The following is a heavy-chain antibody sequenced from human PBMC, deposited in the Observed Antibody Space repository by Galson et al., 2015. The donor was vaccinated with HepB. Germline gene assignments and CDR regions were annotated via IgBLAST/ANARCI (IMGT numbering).Heavy chain of an antibody. CDR2: ISAYNGNT. D-gene: IGHD3-10*01. J-gene: IGHJ6*02. Sequence: SCKASGYTFTSYGISWVRQAPGQGLEWMGWISAYNGNTNYAQKLQGRVTMTTDTSTSTAYMELRSLRSDDTAVYYCASPATMVRGVIVNYYGMDVWGQGTTVTVSS. V-gene: IGHV1-18*04. CDR1: GYTFTSYG. CDR3: ASPATMVRGVIVNYYGMDV.